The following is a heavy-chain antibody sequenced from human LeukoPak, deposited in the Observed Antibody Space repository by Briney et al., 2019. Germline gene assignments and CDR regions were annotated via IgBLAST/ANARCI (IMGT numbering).Heavy chain of an antibody. J-gene: IGHJ4*02. CDR1: GYTFTTYS. CDR3: ARQSYYVSSGHAY. D-gene: IGHD3-22*01. CDR2: ISVYNGNT. V-gene: IGHV1-18*01. Sequence: ASVKVSCKASGYTFTTYSISWVRQAPGQGLEWMGWISVYNGNTNYAQKLQGRVTMTTDTSTSTAYMELRSLRSDDTAVYCCARQSYYVSSGHAYWGQGTLVTVSS.